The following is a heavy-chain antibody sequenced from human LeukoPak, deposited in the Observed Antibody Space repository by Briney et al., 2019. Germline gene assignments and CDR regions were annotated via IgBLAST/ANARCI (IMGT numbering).Heavy chain of an antibody. CDR2: INPNSGGT. V-gene: IGHV1-2*02. J-gene: IGHJ1*01. CDR1: GYTFTGYY. Sequence: ASVKVSCKASGYTFTGYYIHWVRQAPGQGLEWMGWINPNSGGTNYAQKFQGRVTMTRDTSISTAYMEMSRLRSDDTAVYYCARGDCSGGSCNSLYFQRWGQGTLVTVSS. D-gene: IGHD2-15*01. CDR3: ARGDCSGGSCNSLYFQR.